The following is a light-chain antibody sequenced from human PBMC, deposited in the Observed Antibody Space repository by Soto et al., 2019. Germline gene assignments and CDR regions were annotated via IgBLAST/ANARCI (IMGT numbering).Light chain of an antibody. CDR3: SSYAGSNNFV. J-gene: IGLJ1*01. Sequence: QSVLTQPPSASGSPGRSVTISCTGTSSDIGAYIYVSWYQQHPGKAPKLMISEVSRRPSGVPERFSGSKSGNTASLTVSGLQADDEAHYYCSSYAGSNNFVFGTGTKV. CDR2: EVS. CDR1: SSDIGAYIY. V-gene: IGLV2-8*01.